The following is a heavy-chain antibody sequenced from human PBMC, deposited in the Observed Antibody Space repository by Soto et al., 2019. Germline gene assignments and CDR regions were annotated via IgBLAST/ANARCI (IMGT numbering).Heavy chain of an antibody. CDR2: INHSGST. CDR1: GGSISSYY. CDR3: ASGSNPPKPLNWFDP. Sequence: SETLSLTCTVSGGSISSYYWSWIRQPPGKGLEWIGEINHSGSTNYNPSLKSRVTISVDTSKNQFSLKLSSVTAADTAVYYCASGSNPPKPLNWFDPWGQGHLVTVSS. V-gene: IGHV4-34*01. J-gene: IGHJ5*02.